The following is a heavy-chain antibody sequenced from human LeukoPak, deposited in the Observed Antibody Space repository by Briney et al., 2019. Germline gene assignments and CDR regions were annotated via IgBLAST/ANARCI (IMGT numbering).Heavy chain of an antibody. Sequence: PGGSLRLSCAASGFTFSSYAMHWVRPAPGKGLEYVSAISSNGGSTYYANSVKGRFTISRDNSKNTLYLQMGSLRAEDMAVYYCARGVVGFDPWGQGTLVTVSS. V-gene: IGHV3-64*01. J-gene: IGHJ5*02. CDR2: ISSNGGST. D-gene: IGHD2-21*01. CDR1: GFTFSSYA. CDR3: ARGVVGFDP.